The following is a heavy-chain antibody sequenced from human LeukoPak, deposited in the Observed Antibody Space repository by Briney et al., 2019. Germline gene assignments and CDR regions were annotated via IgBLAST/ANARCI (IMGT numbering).Heavy chain of an antibody. V-gene: IGHV4-39*01. CDR1: GGSISSSSYY. CDR2: IYYSGST. J-gene: IGHJ5*02. Sequence: SETLSLTCTVSGGSISSSSYYWGWIRQPPGKGLEWIGSIYYSGSTYYNPSLKSRVTIPVDTSKNQFSLKLSSVTAADTAVYYCARHPPTSHKGNWFDPWGQGTLVTVSS. CDR3: ARHPPTSHKGNWFDP.